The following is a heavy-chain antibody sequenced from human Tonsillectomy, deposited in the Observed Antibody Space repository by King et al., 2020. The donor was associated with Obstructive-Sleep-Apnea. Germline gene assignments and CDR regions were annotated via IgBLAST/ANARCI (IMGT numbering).Heavy chain of an antibody. D-gene: IGHD2-15*01. CDR2: VNPNRGCT. J-gene: IGHJ6*02. Sequence: VQLVESGAEVKKPGASVKVSCKASGYSFTGYYIHWVRQAPGEGLEWVGWVNPNRGCTNYAQKFQGRVTMTRDTSIRTAYMELRMLSSDEPAVYYGAQTFKAGYCSGGSCSPKDVWGQGTTVTVSS. V-gene: IGHV1-2*02. CDR1: GYSFTGYY. CDR3: AQTFKAGYCSGGSCSPKDV.